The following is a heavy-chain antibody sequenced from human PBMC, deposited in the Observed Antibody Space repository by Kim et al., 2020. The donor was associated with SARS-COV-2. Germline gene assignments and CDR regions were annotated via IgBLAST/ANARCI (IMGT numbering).Heavy chain of an antibody. Sequence: GESLKISCKGSGYSFTSYWIGWVRQMPGKGLEWMGIIYPGDSDTRYSTSFQGQVTISADKSISTAYPQWSSLKASDTAMYYCARIPYYYYYGMDVWGQGTTVTVSS. J-gene: IGHJ6*02. CDR1: GYSFTSYW. CDR2: IYPGDSDT. V-gene: IGHV5-51*01. CDR3: ARIPYYYYYGMDV.